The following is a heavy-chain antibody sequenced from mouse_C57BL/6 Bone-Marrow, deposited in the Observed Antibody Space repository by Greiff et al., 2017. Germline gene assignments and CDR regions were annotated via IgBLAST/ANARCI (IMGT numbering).Heavy chain of an antibody. J-gene: IGHJ4*01. V-gene: IGHV5-17*01. Sequence: DVMLVESGGGLVKPGGSLKLSCAASGFTFSDYGMHWVRQAPEKGLEWVAYISSGSSTIYYADTVKGRFTISRDNAKNTLFLQMTSLRSEDTAMYYCARPHYYGSSYYYYAMDYWGQGTSVTVSS. CDR3: ARPHYYGSSYYYYAMDY. CDR2: ISSGSSTI. CDR1: GFTFSDYG. D-gene: IGHD1-1*01.